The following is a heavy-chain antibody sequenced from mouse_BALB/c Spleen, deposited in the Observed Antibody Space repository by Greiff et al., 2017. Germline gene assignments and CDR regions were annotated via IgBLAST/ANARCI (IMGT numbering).Heavy chain of an antibody. CDR1: GFTFSSYG. J-gene: IGHJ3*01. Sequence: EVQLVESGGGLVQPGGSLKLSCAASGFTFSSYGMSWVRQTPDKRLELVATINSNGGSTYYPDSVKGRFTISRDNAKNTLYLQMSSLKSEDTAMYYCARAAGAYWGQGTLVTVSA. CDR3: ARAAGAY. CDR2: INSNGGST. V-gene: IGHV5-6-3*01.